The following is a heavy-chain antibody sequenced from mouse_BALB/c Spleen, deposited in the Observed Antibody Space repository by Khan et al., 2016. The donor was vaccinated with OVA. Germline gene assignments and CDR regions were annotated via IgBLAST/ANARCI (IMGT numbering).Heavy chain of an antibody. J-gene: IGHJ3*01. Sequence: QVQLQQSGAELARPGASVKLSCKASGYTFTDYYINWMRQRTGQGLEWIGEISPGGDNTYYNEKFKGKATLTADKSSSTAYMQLSSLPSEDSAVYFCAREWAAWFPYWGQGTLVTVSA. CDR2: ISPGGDNT. CDR3: AREWAAWFPY. V-gene: IGHV1-77*01. CDR1: GYTFTDYY.